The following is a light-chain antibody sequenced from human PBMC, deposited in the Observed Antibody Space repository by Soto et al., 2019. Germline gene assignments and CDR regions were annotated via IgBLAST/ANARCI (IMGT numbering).Light chain of an antibody. V-gene: IGKV3-20*01. CDR2: GAS. CDR3: QQYGSSPWT. Sequence: EIALTQSPGTLSLSPGERATLSCRASQSVSSSYLAWYQQKPGQAPRPLIYGASSRAIGIPDRFSGSGSGTDFTLTISRLEPEDLAVYYWQQYGSSPWTFGQGTKVEIK. J-gene: IGKJ1*01. CDR1: QSVSSSY.